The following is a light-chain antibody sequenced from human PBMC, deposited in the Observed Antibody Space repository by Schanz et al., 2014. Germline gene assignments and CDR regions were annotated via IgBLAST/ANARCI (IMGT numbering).Light chain of an antibody. Sequence: EIVMTQSPAILSVSPGERATLSCRASQSVSTNLAWYHQKPGQAPRLLIYGASTRATGIPARFSGSRSGTEFTLTISSLQSEDFAVYYCQQYGRSLWTFGQGTKVEIK. J-gene: IGKJ1*01. CDR2: GAS. V-gene: IGKV3-15*01. CDR3: QQYGRSLWT. CDR1: QSVSTN.